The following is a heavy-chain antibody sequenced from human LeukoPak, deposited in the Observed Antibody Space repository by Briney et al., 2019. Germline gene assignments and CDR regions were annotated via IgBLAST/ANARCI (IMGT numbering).Heavy chain of an antibody. Sequence: SETLSLTCTVSGGSISSGDYYWSWIRQPPGKGLEWIGYIYYSGSTYYNPSLKSRVTISVDTSKNQFSLKLSSVTAADTAVYYCASGYCSGGSCYWEYFDYWGQGTLVTVSS. D-gene: IGHD2-15*01. J-gene: IGHJ4*02. V-gene: IGHV4-30-4*02. CDR2: IYYSGST. CDR3: ASGYCSGGSCYWEYFDY. CDR1: GGSISSGDYY.